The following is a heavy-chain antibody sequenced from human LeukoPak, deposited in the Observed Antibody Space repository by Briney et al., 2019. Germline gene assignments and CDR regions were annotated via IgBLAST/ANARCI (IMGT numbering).Heavy chain of an antibody. CDR2: IYYSGST. J-gene: IGHJ4*02. V-gene: IGHV4-59*08. D-gene: IGHD3-22*01. CDR1: GGSISSYY. CDR3: ARWHSSGYLDGYYFDY. Sequence: SETLSLTCTVSGGSISSYYWSWIRQPPGKGLEWIGYIYYSGSTNYNPSLKSRVTISVDTSKNQFSLKLSSVTAADTAVYYCARWHSSGYLDGYYFDYWGQGTLVTVSS.